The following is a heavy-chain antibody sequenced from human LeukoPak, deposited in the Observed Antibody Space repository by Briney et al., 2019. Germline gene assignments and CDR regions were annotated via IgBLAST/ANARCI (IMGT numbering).Heavy chain of an antibody. V-gene: IGHV3-74*01. J-gene: IGHJ5*02. CDR1: GLTITNYW. CDR2: INSDGTSA. Sequence: GGSLRLSCAASGLTITNYWMHWVRQAPGKGLVWVSRINSDGTSASYVDSVEGRSTISRDNAKNTLYLQMNSLRAEDTAVYYCARDRSPGWFGPWGQGTLVTVSS. CDR3: ARDRSPGWFGP.